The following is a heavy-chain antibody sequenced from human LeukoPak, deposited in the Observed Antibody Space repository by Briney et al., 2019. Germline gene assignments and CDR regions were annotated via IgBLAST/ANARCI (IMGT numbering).Heavy chain of an antibody. D-gene: IGHD6-13*01. J-gene: IGHJ6*03. CDR1: GFTFEDYG. CDR2: LNWNGGST. Sequence: GGSLRLSCAASGFTFEDYGMSWVRQAPGKGLEWVSGLNWNGGSTVYADSVKGRFTISRDNAKNSLYLQMNSLRAEDTALYHCARIISAAGPPYYYYYMDVWGKGTTVTISS. V-gene: IGHV3-20*01. CDR3: ARIISAAGPPYYYYYMDV.